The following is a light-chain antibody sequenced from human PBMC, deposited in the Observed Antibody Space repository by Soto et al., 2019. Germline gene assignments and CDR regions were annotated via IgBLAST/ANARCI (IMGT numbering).Light chain of an antibody. J-gene: IGKJ4*01. CDR2: KAS. CDR1: QTIYRW. Sequence: DIEIPQAPSTRSASVGDRFAMTCVASQTIYRWLAWYPPKTGNTPNLLIYKASTLGSGVPSRFRGRGSWTEFTLAVSRLQSEDLETHYSEQSYSSPLALGGGTKVDIK. V-gene: IGKV1-5*03. CDR3: EQSYSSPLA.